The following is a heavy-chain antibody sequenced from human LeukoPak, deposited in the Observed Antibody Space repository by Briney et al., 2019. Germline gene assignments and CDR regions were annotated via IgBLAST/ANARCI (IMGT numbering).Heavy chain of an antibody. CDR1: GGSISSSSYY. D-gene: IGHD6-13*01. CDR3: ARGSSSIRDNWFDP. CDR2: TYYSGST. V-gene: IGHV4-39*07. J-gene: IGHJ5*02. Sequence: SETLSLTCTVSGGSISSSSYYWGWIRQPPGKGLEWIGSTYYSGSTYYNPSLKSRVTISVDTSKNQFSLKLSSVTAADTAVYYCARGSSSIRDNWFDPWGQGTLVTVSS.